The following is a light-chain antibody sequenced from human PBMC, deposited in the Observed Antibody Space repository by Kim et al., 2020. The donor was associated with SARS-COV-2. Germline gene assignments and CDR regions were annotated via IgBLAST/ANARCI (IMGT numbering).Light chain of an antibody. V-gene: IGKV3-20*01. Sequence: SPGERPTLSCRARQSVSSSYLAWYRQKPGQAPRLLIFGASSRATAIPDRFSGSGSGTDFTLTISRLEPEDFAVYYCQQYGNSPWTFGQGTKVDIK. J-gene: IGKJ1*01. CDR3: QQYGNSPWT. CDR1: QSVSSSY. CDR2: GAS.